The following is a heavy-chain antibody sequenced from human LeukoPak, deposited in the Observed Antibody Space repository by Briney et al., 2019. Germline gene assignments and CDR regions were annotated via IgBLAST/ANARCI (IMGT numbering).Heavy chain of an antibody. CDR2: ISSSGGTI. V-gene: IGHV3-48*03. Sequence: PGGSLRLSCAASGFXFSSSEMNWVRQAPGKGLEWVSYISSSGGTISYADSVKGRFTISRDNAKNSLYPQMNSLRAEDTAIYYCARSGQHLFDFWGQGTLVTVSS. CDR3: ARSGQHLFDF. CDR1: GFXFSSSE. J-gene: IGHJ4*02. D-gene: IGHD6-13*01.